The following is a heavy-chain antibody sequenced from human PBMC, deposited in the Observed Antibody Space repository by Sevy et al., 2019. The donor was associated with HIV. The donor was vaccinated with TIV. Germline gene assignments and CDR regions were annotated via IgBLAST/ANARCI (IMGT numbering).Heavy chain of an antibody. D-gene: IGHD1-1*01. V-gene: IGHV3-23*01. CDR3: AKERGVPRGAYYFDY. CDR2: ISGSGGST. Sequence: GGSLRLSCAASGFTFSSYAMSWVRQAPGKGLEWVSGISGSGGSTYYGDSVKGRFTISRDTSKNTLYLQMNSLRAEDTAVYYCAKERGVPRGAYYFDYWGQGTLVTVSS. CDR1: GFTFSSYA. J-gene: IGHJ4*02.